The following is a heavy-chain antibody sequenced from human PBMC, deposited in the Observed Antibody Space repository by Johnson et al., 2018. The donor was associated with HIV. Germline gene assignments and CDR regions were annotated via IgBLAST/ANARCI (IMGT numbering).Heavy chain of an antibody. V-gene: IGHV3-66*02. Sequence: VQLVESGGGVVQPGRSLRLSCAASGFTFSSYAMSWVRQAPGKGLEWVSVIYGGGSTYYADSVKGRFTISRDNSKNTLYLQMNSLRAEDTAVYYCAKCVYSSSSWMLFDIWGQGTMVTVSS. CDR1: GFTFSSYA. CDR2: IYGGGST. J-gene: IGHJ3*02. D-gene: IGHD6-6*01. CDR3: AKCVYSSSSWMLFDI.